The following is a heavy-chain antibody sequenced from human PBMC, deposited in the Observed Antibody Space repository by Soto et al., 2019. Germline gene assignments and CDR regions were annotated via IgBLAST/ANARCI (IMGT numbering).Heavy chain of an antibody. V-gene: IGHV3-9*01. CDR2: ITWNSGRI. D-gene: IGHD2-2*01. CDR1: GLTFDNYG. CDR3: ASEDVVVPAAIRRGYYYGMDV. J-gene: IGHJ6*02. Sequence: SGGSLRLSCAASGLTFDNYGMHWVRQAPGKGLEWVSGITWNSGRIDYADSVKGRFTISRDNDKRSLYLQMNSLRDEDAALYYCASEDVVVPAAIRRGYYYGMDVWGQGTTVTVSS.